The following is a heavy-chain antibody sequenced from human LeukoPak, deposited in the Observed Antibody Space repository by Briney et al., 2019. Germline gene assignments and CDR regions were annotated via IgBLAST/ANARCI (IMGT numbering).Heavy chain of an antibody. J-gene: IGHJ5*02. Sequence: SETLSLTCTVFGYSITTGYYWGWIRQPPGKGLEWIGSIYHSGSTFYNPSLKSRVTISVDTSKNQFSLKLSSVTAADTAIYYCARGWNYGLNWFDPWGQGTLVTVSS. CDR1: GYSITTGYY. D-gene: IGHD1-7*01. V-gene: IGHV4-38-2*02. CDR2: IYHSGST. CDR3: ARGWNYGLNWFDP.